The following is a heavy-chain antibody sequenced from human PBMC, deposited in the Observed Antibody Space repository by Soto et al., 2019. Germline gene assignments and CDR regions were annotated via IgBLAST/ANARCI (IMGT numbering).Heavy chain of an antibody. CDR2: YGTSRKYI. V-gene: IGHV3-48*02. CDR3: VRDRDWAFDI. Sequence: GGSLRLSCAASGYTFNEYSMNWVRQAPGKGLEWVSYYGTSRKYIFYADSVRGRFTISRDDAKSSLYLQLNSLRDEDTAVYYCVRDRDWAFDIWGQGTMVTVS. CDR1: GYTFNEYS. D-gene: IGHD3-9*01. J-gene: IGHJ3*02.